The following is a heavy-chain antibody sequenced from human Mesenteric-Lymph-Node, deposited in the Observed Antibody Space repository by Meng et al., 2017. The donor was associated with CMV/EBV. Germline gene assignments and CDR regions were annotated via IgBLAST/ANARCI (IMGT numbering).Heavy chain of an antibody. V-gene: IGHV4-4*02. CDR1: GDSITSLKW. Sequence: VSGDSITSLKWWSWVRQPPGEGLEWIAEIYHSGLTNYNAPFKSRVTVSVDTSKNEFSLSLRSVTAADTAVYYCASRSYYGRRWFEPWGQGTLVTVSS. CDR3: ASRSYYGRRWFEP. J-gene: IGHJ5*02. CDR2: IYHSGLT. D-gene: IGHD3-10*01.